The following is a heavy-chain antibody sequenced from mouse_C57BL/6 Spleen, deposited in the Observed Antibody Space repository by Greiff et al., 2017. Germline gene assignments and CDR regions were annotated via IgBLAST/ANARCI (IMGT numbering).Heavy chain of an antibody. CDR1: GYAFSSYW. Sequence: QVQLQQSGAELVKPGASVKISCKASGYAFSSYWMNWVKQRPGKGLEWIGQIYPGDGDTNYNGKFKGKATLTADKSSSTAYMQLSSLTSEDSAVYFCATNYYGSSSLAYWGQGNLVTVSA. V-gene: IGHV1-80*01. D-gene: IGHD1-1*01. CDR3: ATNYYGSSSLAY. J-gene: IGHJ3*01. CDR2: IYPGDGDT.